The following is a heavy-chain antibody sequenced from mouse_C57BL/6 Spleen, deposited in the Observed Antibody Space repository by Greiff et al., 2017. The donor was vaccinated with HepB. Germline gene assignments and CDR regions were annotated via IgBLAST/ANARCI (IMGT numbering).Heavy chain of an antibody. CDR3: ARRGGNYVNYAMDY. V-gene: IGHV1-52*01. D-gene: IGHD2-1*01. CDR2: IDPSDSET. J-gene: IGHJ4*01. CDR1: GYTFTSYW. Sequence: VQLQQPGAELVRPGSSVKLSCKASGYTFTSYWMHWVKQRPIQGLEWIGNIDPSDSETHYNQKFKDKATLTVDKSSSTAYMQLSSLTSEDSAVYYCARRGGNYVNYAMDYWGQGTSVTVSS.